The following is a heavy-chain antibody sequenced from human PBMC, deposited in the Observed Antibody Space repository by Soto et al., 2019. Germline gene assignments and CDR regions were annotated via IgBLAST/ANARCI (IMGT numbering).Heavy chain of an antibody. V-gene: IGHV4-39*01. CDR3: ARQRTSVVTLAYFDV. Sequence: PPETLSLTCTVTGDSISSRSYYWGWIRQPPGKGLEWIGSIYYSGSTYNNPSLRSRVSMSIDTSKDQFSLKLKSVTAADTALYFCARQRTSVVTLAYFDVWGPGSLVTVSS. CDR1: GDSISSRSYY. CDR2: IYYSGST. D-gene: IGHD2-21*02. J-gene: IGHJ4*02.